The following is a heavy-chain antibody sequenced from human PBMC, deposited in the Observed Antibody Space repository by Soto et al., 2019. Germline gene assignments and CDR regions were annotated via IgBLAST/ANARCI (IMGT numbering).Heavy chain of an antibody. D-gene: IGHD6-19*01. V-gene: IGHV4-61*01. J-gene: IGHJ5*02. CDR1: GGSVSSGSYH. CDR2: IYHSGST. CDR3: ARLSAAWFDP. Sequence: QVQLQESGPGLVKPSETLSLTCTVSGGSVSSGSYHWGWIRQPPGKGLEWIGYIYHSGSTNYNPSLKSRVTISVDTSKNKFSLSLTSVTAADTAVYYCARLSAAWFDPWGQGTLVTVAS.